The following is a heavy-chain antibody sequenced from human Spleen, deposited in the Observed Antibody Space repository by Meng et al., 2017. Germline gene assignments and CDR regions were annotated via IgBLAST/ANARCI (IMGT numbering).Heavy chain of an antibody. CDR2: INHSCST. D-gene: IGHD4-11*01. V-gene: IGHV4-34*01. CDR3: ARGPTTMAHDFDY. CDR1: GGSFSDYY. Sequence: QVQLLQWGAGVLKPSETLSLPCVVSGGSFSDYYWSWMRQPPGKGLEWIGEINHSCSTNYYPSLESRATISVDTSQNNLSLKLRSVTAADSAVYYCARGPTTMAHDFDYWGQGTLVTVFS. J-gene: IGHJ4*02.